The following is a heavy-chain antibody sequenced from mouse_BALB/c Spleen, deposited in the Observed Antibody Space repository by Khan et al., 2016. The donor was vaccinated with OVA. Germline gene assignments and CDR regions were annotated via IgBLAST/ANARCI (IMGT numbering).Heavy chain of an antibody. CDR2: IWGDGST. D-gene: IGHD1-2*01. J-gene: IGHJ3*01. Sequence: VQLQESGPGLVAPSQSLSITCTVSGFSLTGFGINWVRQPPGKGLEWLGMIWGDGSTDYNSALKSRLSISKDNSTSQVFLKMNSLQTDDTARYYWARELRPGGFAYWGQGTLVTVSA. V-gene: IGHV2-6-7*01. CDR3: ARELRPGGFAY. CDR1: GFSLTGFG.